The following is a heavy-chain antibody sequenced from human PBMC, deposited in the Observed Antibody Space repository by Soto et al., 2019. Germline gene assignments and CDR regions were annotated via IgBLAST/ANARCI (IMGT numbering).Heavy chain of an antibody. D-gene: IGHD2-8*01. Sequence: GGSLRLSCAASGFTFSSYGMHWVRQAPGEGLEWVAVISRDGSSKYYGDSVKGRFTVSRDNSNNTVYLSMTSLRPDDTAVFYCARSRNGAVPDSINFWGQGTLVTVSS. CDR3: ARSRNGAVPDSINF. CDR2: ISRDGSSK. V-gene: IGHV3-33*05. J-gene: IGHJ4*02. CDR1: GFTFSSYG.